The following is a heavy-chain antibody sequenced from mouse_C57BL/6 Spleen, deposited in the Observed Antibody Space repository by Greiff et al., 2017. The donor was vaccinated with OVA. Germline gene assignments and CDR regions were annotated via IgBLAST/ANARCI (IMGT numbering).Heavy chain of an antibody. CDR3: ARSYYYGSSPYYFDY. D-gene: IGHD1-1*01. Sequence: VQLQQPGAELVMPGASVKLSCKASGYTFTSYWMHWVKQRPGQGLEWIGEIDPSDSYTNYNQKFKGKSTLTVDKSSSTAYMQLSSLTSEDSAVYYWARSYYYGSSPYYFDYWGQGTTLTVSS. J-gene: IGHJ2*01. CDR2: IDPSDSYT. V-gene: IGHV1-69*01. CDR1: GYTFTSYW.